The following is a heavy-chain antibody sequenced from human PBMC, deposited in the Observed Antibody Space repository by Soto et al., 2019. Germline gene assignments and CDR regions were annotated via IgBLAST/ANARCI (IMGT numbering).Heavy chain of an antibody. CDR1: GFTFSSYS. CDR3: AREWGCCNCYYMDV. J-gene: IGHJ6*03. V-gene: IGHV3-21*01. D-gene: IGHD3-16*01. CDR2: ICCSSSNI. Sequence: GGSLRLSCAASGFTFSSYSMNWVRQAPGKGLEWVASICCSSSNIYYADSVKGRVTISRDNAKNSLYLQMNSLRAADTAVYYCAREWGCCNCYYMDVWGKGTTVTVSS.